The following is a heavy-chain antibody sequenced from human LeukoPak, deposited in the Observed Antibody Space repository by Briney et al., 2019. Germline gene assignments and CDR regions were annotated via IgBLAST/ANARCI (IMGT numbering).Heavy chain of an antibody. V-gene: IGHV1-18*01. CDR3: ARASSGHDWFDP. Sequence: GASVKVSCKASGYPFTSYGISWVRQAPGKGLEWMGWISAYNGNTNYAQKLQGRVTMTTDTSTSTAYMELRSLRSDDTAVYYCARASSGHDWFDPWGQGTLVTVSS. D-gene: IGHD6-19*01. J-gene: IGHJ5*02. CDR2: ISAYNGNT. CDR1: GYPFTSYG.